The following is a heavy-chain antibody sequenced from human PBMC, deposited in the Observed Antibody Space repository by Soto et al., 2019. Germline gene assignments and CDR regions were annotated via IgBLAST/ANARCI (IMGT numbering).Heavy chain of an antibody. J-gene: IGHJ6*02. CDR1: GFTFSSYG. CDR3: AKDLLGPGRAYGMDV. CDR2: TSYDGSNK. Sequence: QVQLVESGGGVVQPGRSLRLSCAASGFTFSSYGMHWVRQAPGKGLEWVAVTSYDGSNKYYADSVKGRFTISRNNSKTTLYLQMNSLRAEDTAVYYCAKDLLGPGRAYGMDVWGQGTTVTVSS. D-gene: IGHD7-27*01. V-gene: IGHV3-30*18.